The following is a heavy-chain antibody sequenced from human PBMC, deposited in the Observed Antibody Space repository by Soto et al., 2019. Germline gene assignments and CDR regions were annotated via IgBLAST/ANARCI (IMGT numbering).Heavy chain of an antibody. CDR3: AHPRGYGVFDAYDF. CDR1: GFTFSTYA. CDR2: INAGGGNT. Sequence: SLRLSCAASGFTFSTYAMSWVRQAPGKGLEWVSAINAGGGNTYYTDSVNGRFTISRDNSINMLYLQMNSLRAEDTAVYYCAHPRGYGVFDAYDFWGQGAMVTVSS. J-gene: IGHJ3*01. V-gene: IGHV3-23*01. D-gene: IGHD4-17*01.